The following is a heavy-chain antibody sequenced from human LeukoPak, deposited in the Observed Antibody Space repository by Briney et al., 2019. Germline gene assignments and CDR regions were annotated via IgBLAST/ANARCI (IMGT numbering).Heavy chain of an antibody. CDR3: ARLDSSGYLGY. CDR1: GGSISTYY. J-gene: IGHJ4*02. Sequence: SETLSLTCAVSGGSISTYYWSWIRQPPGKGLEWIGYIYYSGSTNYNPSLKSRVTISVDTSKNHFSRKLSSVTAADTAVYYCARLDSSGYLGYWGQGTLVTVSS. V-gene: IGHV4-59*08. CDR2: IYYSGST. D-gene: IGHD3-22*01.